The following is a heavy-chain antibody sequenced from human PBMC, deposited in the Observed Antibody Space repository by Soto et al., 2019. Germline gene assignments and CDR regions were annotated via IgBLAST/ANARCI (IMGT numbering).Heavy chain of an antibody. CDR1: GGSISSGDYY. CDR2: IYYSGST. V-gene: IGHV4-30-4*01. D-gene: IGHD6-13*01. J-gene: IGHJ4*02. Sequence: SETLSRTCTVSGGSISSGDYYWSWIRHPPGKGLEWIGYIYYSGSTYYNPSLKSRVTISVDTSKNQFSLKLSSVTAADTAVYYCARGDSSSWYWSYWGQGTLVTVP. CDR3: ARGDSSSWYWSY.